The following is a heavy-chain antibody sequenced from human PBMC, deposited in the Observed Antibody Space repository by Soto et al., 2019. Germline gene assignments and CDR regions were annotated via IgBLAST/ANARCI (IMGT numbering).Heavy chain of an antibody. Sequence: PSETLSLTCAVYGGSFSGYYWSWIRQPPGKGLEWIGEINHSGSTNYNPSLKSRVTISVDTSKNQFSLKLSSVTAADTAVYYCARSSGWYRRFDYWGQGTLVTVSS. CDR3: ARSSGWYRRFDY. CDR2: INHSGST. CDR1: GGSFSGYY. J-gene: IGHJ4*02. D-gene: IGHD6-19*01. V-gene: IGHV4-34*01.